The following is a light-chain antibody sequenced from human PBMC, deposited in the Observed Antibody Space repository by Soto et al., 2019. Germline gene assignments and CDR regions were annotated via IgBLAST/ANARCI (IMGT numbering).Light chain of an antibody. V-gene: IGKV1-5*03. CDR2: KAS. Sequence: DIQMTQSPSTLSGSVGDRVTITCRASQTISSWLAWYQQKQGKAPKLLIYKASTFKSGVPSRFSGSGSGTEFTLTISSLQPDDFATYYCQHYNSYSEAFGQGTKVELK. J-gene: IGKJ1*01. CDR3: QHYNSYSEA. CDR1: QTISSW.